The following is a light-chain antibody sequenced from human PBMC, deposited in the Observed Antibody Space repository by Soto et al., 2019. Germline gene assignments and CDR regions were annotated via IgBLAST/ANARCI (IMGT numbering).Light chain of an antibody. V-gene: IGLV2-14*01. CDR2: DVS. CDR3: TSYTSSSTIL. J-gene: IGLJ2*01. CDR1: SSDVGGYNY. Sequence: QSVLTHPASVSGSPGQSITISCTGTSSDVGGYNYVSWYQQHPGKAPKLMIYDVSNRPSGASNRFSGSKSGNTASLTISGLQAEDEADYYCTSYTSSSTILFGGGTQLTVL.